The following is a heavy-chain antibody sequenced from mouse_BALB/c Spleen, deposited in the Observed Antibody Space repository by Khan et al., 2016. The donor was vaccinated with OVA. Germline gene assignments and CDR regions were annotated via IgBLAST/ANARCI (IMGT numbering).Heavy chain of an antibody. CDR1: GYTFTDYV. Sequence: QVQLQQPGPELVKPGASVKMSCKASGYTFTDYVINWVKQRTGQGLEWIGDIFPGGGSSYYNEKFKGKAKLTADKSSNTAYMQLSSPTFEDSAVYFCARGGYSVFAYWGQGTLVTVSA. D-gene: IGHD2-3*01. CDR3: ARGGYSVFAY. V-gene: IGHV1-77*01. J-gene: IGHJ3*01. CDR2: IFPGGGSS.